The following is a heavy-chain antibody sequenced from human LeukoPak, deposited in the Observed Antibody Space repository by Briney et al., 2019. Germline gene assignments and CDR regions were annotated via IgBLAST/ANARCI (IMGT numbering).Heavy chain of an antibody. D-gene: IGHD1-7*01. CDR3: ASERYNWNYAFDY. CDR1: GFTFSSSS. CDR2: ISSGSSYI. J-gene: IGHJ4*02. V-gene: IGHV3-21*01. Sequence: SCAAXGFTFSSSSMNWVRQAPGKGLEWVSSISSGSSYIYYADPLKGRFTVSRDNAKNSLYLQMNSLRAEDTAVYYCASERYNWNYAFDYWGQGILVTVSS.